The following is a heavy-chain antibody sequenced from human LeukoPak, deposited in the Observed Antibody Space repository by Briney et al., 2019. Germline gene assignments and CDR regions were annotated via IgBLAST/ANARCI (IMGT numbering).Heavy chain of an antibody. V-gene: IGHV3-23*01. Sequence: PGGSLRLSCAASGFSFSSYAMRWVRQAPGEVLGWVSAISGSGGSTYYGDSVTGRFTISRDNSKQTLYLQMNSLRAEDTAVYYCAKDDRFRGVPYYFDYWGQGTLVTVSS. D-gene: IGHD3-10*01. J-gene: IGHJ4*02. CDR2: ISGSGGST. CDR3: AKDDRFRGVPYYFDY. CDR1: GFSFSSYA.